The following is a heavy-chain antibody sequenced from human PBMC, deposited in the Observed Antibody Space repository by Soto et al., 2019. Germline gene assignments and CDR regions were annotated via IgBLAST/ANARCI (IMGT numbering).Heavy chain of an antibody. V-gene: IGHV4-4*07. Sequence: SETLSLTCTVSVASISGFYWCWIRKSAGKGLDWIGRFYATATTDYNPSLKSRVMMSVDTSKKQFSLKLRSVTAADTAVYYCVRDGTNTFRDWFEPWGQGISDTVSS. CDR2: FYATATT. D-gene: IGHD1-1*01. CDR3: VRDGTNTFRDWFEP. CDR1: VASISGFY. J-gene: IGHJ5*02.